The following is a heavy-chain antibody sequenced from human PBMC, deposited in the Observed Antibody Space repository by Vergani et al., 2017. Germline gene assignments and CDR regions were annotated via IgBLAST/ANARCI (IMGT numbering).Heavy chain of an antibody. CDR2: IIPIFGTP. Sequence: QVQLVQSGAEVKKPGSSVKVSCKASGGTFSSYAISWVRQAPGQGLEWMGGIIPIFGTPNYAQKFQGRVTITADESTRTAYMELSSLRSEDTAMYYCAREIPSSSSSFSYYYMDVWGKGTTVTVYS. CDR1: GGTFSSYA. J-gene: IGHJ6*03. CDR3: AREIPSSSSSFSYYYMDV. D-gene: IGHD6-6*01. V-gene: IGHV1-69*01.